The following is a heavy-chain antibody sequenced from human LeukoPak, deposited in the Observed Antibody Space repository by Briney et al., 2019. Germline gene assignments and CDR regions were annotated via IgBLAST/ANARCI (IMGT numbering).Heavy chain of an antibody. D-gene: IGHD3-3*01. J-gene: IGHJ3*02. V-gene: IGHV3-7*01. Sequence: GGSLRLSCAASGFTFSSYWMSWVRQAPGKGLEWVANIKQDGSEKYYVDSVKGRFTISRDNAKNSLYLQMNSLRAEDTAVYYCARSHYDFWSLLGAFDIWAKGQWSPSLQ. CDR2: IKQDGSEK. CDR1: GFTFSSYW. CDR3: ARSHYDFWSLLGAFDI.